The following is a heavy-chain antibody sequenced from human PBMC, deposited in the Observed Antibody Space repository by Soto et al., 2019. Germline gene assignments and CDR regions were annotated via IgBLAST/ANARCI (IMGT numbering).Heavy chain of an antibody. CDR2: IYYSGST. J-gene: IGHJ6*02. CDR3: ASTSVVPAADQEFDYYYYGMDV. V-gene: IGHV4-30-4*01. D-gene: IGHD2-2*01. Sequence: SETLSLTCTVSGGSISSGDYYWSWIRQPPVKGLEWIGYIYYSGSTYYNPSLKSRVTISVDTSKNQFSLKLSSVTAADTAVYYCASTSVVPAADQEFDYYYYGMDVWGQGTTVTVSS. CDR1: GGSISSGDYY.